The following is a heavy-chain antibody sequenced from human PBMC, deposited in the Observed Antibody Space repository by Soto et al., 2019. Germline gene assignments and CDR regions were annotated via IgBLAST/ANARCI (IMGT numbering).Heavy chain of an antibody. V-gene: IGHV3-9*01. J-gene: IGHJ4*02. CDR3: AKGPYDSSGYYNFDY. CDR2: ISWNSAAI. Sequence: EVRLVESGGGLVQPGRSLRLSCAASGSTFDDYAMHWVRQAPGKGLEWVSGISWNSAAIGYADSVRGRFSISRDNAKNSLYLQMNSLRAEDTVLYYCAKGPYDSSGYYNFDYWGQGTLVTVSS. CDR1: GSTFDDYA. D-gene: IGHD3-22*01.